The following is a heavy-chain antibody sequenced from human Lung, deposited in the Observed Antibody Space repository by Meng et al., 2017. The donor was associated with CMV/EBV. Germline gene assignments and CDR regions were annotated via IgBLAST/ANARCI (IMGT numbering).Heavy chain of an antibody. CDR1: GFSVNSNF. Sequence: SCAASGFSVNSNFMNWVRQAPGKGLEWISVIYTGGITYYADSVKGRFTISRDNSKNTVHLQMNHLRPGDTAVYYCARDLRPSGGGRDDWAQGTTVTVSS. J-gene: IGHJ6*02. CDR2: IYTGGIT. D-gene: IGHD2-8*02. CDR3: ARDLRPSGGGRDD. V-gene: IGHV3-53*01.